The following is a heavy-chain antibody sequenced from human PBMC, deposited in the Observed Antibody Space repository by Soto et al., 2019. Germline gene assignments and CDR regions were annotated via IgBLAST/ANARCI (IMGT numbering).Heavy chain of an antibody. CDR2: ISSSGDST. CDR3: PRGGVKATTSSGQVYR. D-gene: IGHD2-15*01. V-gene: IGHV3-11*05. J-gene: IGHJ5*02. Sequence: QVQLVESGGGLVKPGGSLRLSCAASGFTFSDYYMSWIRQAPGKGLEWVSYISSSGDSTKYADSVKGRFTISRDNAKNSLTLQWNNLRAEVKSEYYSPRGGVKATTSSGQVYRWGQGTLVTVSS. CDR1: GFTFSDYY.